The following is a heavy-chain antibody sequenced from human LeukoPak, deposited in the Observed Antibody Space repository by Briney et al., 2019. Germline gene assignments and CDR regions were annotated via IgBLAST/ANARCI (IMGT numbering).Heavy chain of an antibody. V-gene: IGHV4-31*03. Sequence: PSETLSLTCTVSGGSISSGGYYWSWIRQHPGKGLEWIGYIYYSGSTYYNPSLKSRVTISVDTSKNQFSLKLSSVTAADTAVYYCARTDSICTSCYPDYCGQGTLVTVSS. CDR3: ARTDSICTSCYPDY. J-gene: IGHJ4*02. CDR1: GGSISSGGYY. CDR2: IYYSGST. D-gene: IGHD2-2*01.